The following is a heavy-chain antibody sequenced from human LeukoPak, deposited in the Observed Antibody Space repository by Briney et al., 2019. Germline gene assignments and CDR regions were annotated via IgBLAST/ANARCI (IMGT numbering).Heavy chain of an antibody. D-gene: IGHD6-6*01. V-gene: IGHV1-2*06. CDR2: INPNSGGT. Sequence: VASVKVSCKASGYTFTGYYMHWVRQAPGQGLEWMGRINPNSGGTNYAQKFQGRVTMTRDTSISTAYMELSRLRSDDTAVYYCAREVREGSSSDYWGQGTLVTVSS. CDR3: AREVREGSSSDY. CDR1: GYTFTGYY. J-gene: IGHJ4*02.